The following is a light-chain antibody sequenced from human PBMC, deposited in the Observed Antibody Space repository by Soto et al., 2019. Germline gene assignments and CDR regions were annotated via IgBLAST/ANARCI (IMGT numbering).Light chain of an antibody. J-gene: IGLJ1*01. V-gene: IGLV1-40*01. CDR2: GDN. CDR1: SSNIGANYD. CDR3: QSYDSSLNRV. Sequence: QSVLSQPPSVSGAPGQRITISCTGSSSNIGANYDVHWYRQVPGTAPKLLMSGDNNRPSGVADRFSGSKSGTSASLAITSLQAEDEADYYCQSYDSSLNRVFGTGTKVPV.